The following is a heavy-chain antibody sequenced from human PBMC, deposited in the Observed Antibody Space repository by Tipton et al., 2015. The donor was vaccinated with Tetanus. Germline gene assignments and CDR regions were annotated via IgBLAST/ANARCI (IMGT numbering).Heavy chain of an antibody. CDR3: ASHYGSGSDDAFDI. Sequence: SLRLSCAASGFTFSSHAMSWVRQAPGKGLEWVSGISGSGGSTNYADSVKGRFTISRDNSKNTLYVQMNSLRAADTAVYYCASHYGSGSDDAFDIWGQGTMVTVSS. J-gene: IGHJ3*02. D-gene: IGHD3-10*01. V-gene: IGHV3-23*01. CDR1: GFTFSSHA. CDR2: ISGSGGST.